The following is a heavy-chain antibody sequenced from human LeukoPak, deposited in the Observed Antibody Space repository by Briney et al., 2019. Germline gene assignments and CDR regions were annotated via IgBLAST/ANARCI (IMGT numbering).Heavy chain of an antibody. J-gene: IGHJ4*02. Sequence: SETLSLTCTVSGGSISSYYWSWIRQPPGKGLEWIGYIYYSGSTNYNPSLKSRVTISVDTSKNQFSLKLSSVTAADMAVYYCARVFSSSWDNYFDYWGQGTLVIVSS. CDR2: IYYSGST. V-gene: IGHV4-59*01. CDR1: GGSISSYY. D-gene: IGHD6-13*01. CDR3: ARVFSSSWDNYFDY.